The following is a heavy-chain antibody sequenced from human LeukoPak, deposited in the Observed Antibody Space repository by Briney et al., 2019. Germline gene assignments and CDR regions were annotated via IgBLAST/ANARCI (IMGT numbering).Heavy chain of an antibody. CDR3: ARDRGSYYYYYGMDV. Sequence: GRSLRLSCAASTFTVSSYAIHWVRQAPGKGLEWVAVISYDGSNKYYADSVKGRFTISRDNSKNTLYLQMNSLRAEDTAVYYCARDRGSYYYYYGMDVWGQGTTVTVSS. D-gene: IGHD1-26*01. CDR2: ISYDGSNK. CDR1: TFTVSSYA. J-gene: IGHJ6*02. V-gene: IGHV3-30-3*01.